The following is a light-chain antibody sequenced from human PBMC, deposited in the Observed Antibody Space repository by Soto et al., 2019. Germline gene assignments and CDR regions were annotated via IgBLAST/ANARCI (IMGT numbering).Light chain of an antibody. Sequence: QSVLTQTPSVSGAPGQTVTISCTGTTSNVHWYQQLPGTAPKLLIFDNTNRPSGVPDRFSGSKSDTSASLAITGLQAEDEADYYCATWDDSLSGVVFGGGTQLTVL. V-gene: IGLV1-40*01. J-gene: IGLJ2*01. CDR3: ATWDDSLSGVV. CDR2: DNT. CDR1: TSN.